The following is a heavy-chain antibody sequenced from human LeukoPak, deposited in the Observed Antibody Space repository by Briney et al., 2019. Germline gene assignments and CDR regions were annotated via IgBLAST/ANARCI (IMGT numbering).Heavy chain of an antibody. CDR3: ARGRWWFAGRPPHYMDV. CDR1: DDSITIYY. D-gene: IGHD6-6*01. V-gene: IGHV4-39*07. Sequence: PSETLSLTCTVSDDSITIYYWTWIRQPPGGGLEWIGSIFYRGTTYYNPSLKSRVTISLDTSKNQFSLKLSSVTAADTAVYYCARGRWWFAGRPPHYMDVWGKGTTVTVSS. J-gene: IGHJ6*03. CDR2: IFYRGTT.